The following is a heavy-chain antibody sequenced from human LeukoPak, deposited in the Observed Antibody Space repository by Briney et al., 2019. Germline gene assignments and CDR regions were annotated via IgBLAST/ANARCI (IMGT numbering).Heavy chain of an antibody. Sequence: PGGSLRLSCAASGFTLSSYSMNWVRPAPGKGLEWVSYISRSSSGTIFYADSVKGRFTISRDNAKNSLHLQMNSLRDEDTAVYYCARSTVTPGYWGQGTLVTVSS. D-gene: IGHD4-17*01. CDR2: ISRSSSGTI. V-gene: IGHV3-48*02. CDR1: GFTLSSYS. J-gene: IGHJ4*02. CDR3: ARSTVTPGY.